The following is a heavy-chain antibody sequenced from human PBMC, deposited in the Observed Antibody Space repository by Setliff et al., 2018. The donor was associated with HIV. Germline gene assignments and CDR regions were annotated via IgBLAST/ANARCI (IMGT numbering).Heavy chain of an antibody. CDR2: LIPILGIA. J-gene: IGHJ4*02. D-gene: IGHD3-22*01. CDR1: GGTFSSYA. V-gene: IGHV1-69*10. CDR3: ARDYYDSSGYIFFPGLPDY. Sequence: VAAVNVSCKASGGTFSSYAISWVRQAPGQGLEWMGGLIPILGIANYAQKFQCRVTITADKSTSTAYMELSRLRSDDTAVYYCARDYYDSSGYIFFPGLPDYWGQGTLVTVSS.